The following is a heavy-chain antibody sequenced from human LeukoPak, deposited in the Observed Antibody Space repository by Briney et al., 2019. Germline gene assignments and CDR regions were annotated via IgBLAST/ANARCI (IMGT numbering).Heavy chain of an antibody. CDR3: ARGPPYSSGWSHFDY. J-gene: IGHJ4*02. Sequence: PSETLSLTCTVSGGSISSYYWSWIRQPPGKGLEWIGYIYYSGSTNYNPSLKSRVTISVDTSKNQFSLKLSSVTAADTAVYYCARGPPYSSGWSHFDYWGQGTLVTVSS. CDR2: IYYSGST. D-gene: IGHD6-19*01. V-gene: IGHV4-59*01. CDR1: GGSISSYY.